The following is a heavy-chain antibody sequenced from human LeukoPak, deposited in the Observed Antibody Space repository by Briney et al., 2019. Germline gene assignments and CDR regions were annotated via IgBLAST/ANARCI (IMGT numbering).Heavy chain of an antibody. D-gene: IGHD3-16*01. J-gene: IGHJ4*02. Sequence: GSLSLSCAVSGFNFPKFWMSWVRQAPGRGLEWVANTQPEGNEKFYVESVKGRFTISRDNTKDLLFLQMNDLRVEDTGVYYCARGDAFSGDHWGQGTQVTVST. CDR2: TQPEGNEK. V-gene: IGHV3-7*03. CDR1: GFNFPKFW. CDR3: ARGDAFSGDH.